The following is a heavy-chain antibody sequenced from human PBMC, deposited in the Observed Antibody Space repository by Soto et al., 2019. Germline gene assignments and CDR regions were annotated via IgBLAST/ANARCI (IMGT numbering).Heavy chain of an antibody. CDR3: VREENSSEINAF. CDR1: AFTFSRYE. Sequence: GGSLRLSCEVSAFTFSRYEMSWVRQAPGKGLECIAYISSSGSTTDHADFVKGRFTVSRDNAKNSLYLEMNSLRVEDSGIYYFVREENSSEINAF. D-gene: IGHD2-21*01. CDR2: ISSSGSTT. V-gene: IGHV3-48*03. J-gene: IGHJ3*01.